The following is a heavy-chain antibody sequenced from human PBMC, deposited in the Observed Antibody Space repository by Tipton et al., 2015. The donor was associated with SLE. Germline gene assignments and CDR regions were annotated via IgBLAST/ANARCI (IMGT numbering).Heavy chain of an antibody. Sequence: QLVQSGGGVVQPGRSLRLSCAASGFIFSSYAMHWVRQAPGKGLEWVAVISYDGSNKYYADSVKGRFTISRDNSKNTLYLQMNSLRTEDTAVYYCAREGIAAAWDYMDVWGKGTTVTVSS. J-gene: IGHJ6*03. V-gene: IGHV3-30*04. CDR3: AREGIAAAWDYMDV. CDR1: GFIFSSYA. CDR2: ISYDGSNK. D-gene: IGHD6-13*01.